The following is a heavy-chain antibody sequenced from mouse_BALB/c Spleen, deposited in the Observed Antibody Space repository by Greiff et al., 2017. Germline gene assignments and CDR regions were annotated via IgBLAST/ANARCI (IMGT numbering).Heavy chain of an antibody. CDR1: GFSLTSYG. J-gene: IGHJ1*01. Sequence: VKLMESGPGLVQPSQSLSITCTVSGFSLTSYGVHWVRQSPGKGLEWLGVIWSGGSTDYNAAFISRLSISKDNSKSQVFFKMNSLQANDTAIYYCARVVAPSYWYFDGWGAGTTVTVSS. V-gene: IGHV2-2*02. D-gene: IGHD1-1*01. CDR2: IWSGGST. CDR3: ARVVAPSYWYFDG.